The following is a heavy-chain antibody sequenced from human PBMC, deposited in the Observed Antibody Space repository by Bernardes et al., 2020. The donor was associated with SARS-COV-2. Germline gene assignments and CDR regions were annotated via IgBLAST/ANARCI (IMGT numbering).Heavy chain of an antibody. Sequence: ASAKVSCKVSGYTLTELSMHWVRQAPGKGLEWMGGFDPEDGETIYAQKFQGRVTMTEDTSTDTAYMELSSLRSEDTAVYYCAVTVTYYYGSGSPSRAFDIWGQGTMVTVSS. CDR3: AVTVTYYYGSGSPSRAFDI. CDR2: FDPEDGET. J-gene: IGHJ3*02. D-gene: IGHD3-10*01. CDR1: GYTLTELS. V-gene: IGHV1-24*01.